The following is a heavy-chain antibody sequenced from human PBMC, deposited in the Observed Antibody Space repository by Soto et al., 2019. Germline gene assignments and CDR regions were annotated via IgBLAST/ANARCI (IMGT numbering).Heavy chain of an antibody. V-gene: IGHV4-34*01. CDR2: INHSGST. Sequence: QVQLQQWGAGLLKPSETLSLTCAVYGGSFSGYYWSWIRQPPGKGLEWIGEINHSGSTNYNPSLKSRVTISVDTSKNQFSLKLSSVTAADTAVYYCVRTYSSSWSPFDYWGQGTLVTVSS. CDR1: GGSFSGYY. J-gene: IGHJ4*02. CDR3: VRTYSSSWSPFDY. D-gene: IGHD6-13*01.